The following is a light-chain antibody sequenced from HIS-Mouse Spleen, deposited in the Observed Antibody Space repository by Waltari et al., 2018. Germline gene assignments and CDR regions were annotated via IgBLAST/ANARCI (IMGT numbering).Light chain of an antibody. Sequence: QSALTQPPSASGSPGQSVTIPCPGTSSDVGGYNYAPWYQQHPGKAPKLMIYEVSKRPSGVPDRFSGSKSGNTASLTVSGLQAEDEADYYCSSYAGSNNYVFGTGTKVTVL. CDR3: SSYAGSNNYV. CDR1: SSDVGGYNY. CDR2: EVS. J-gene: IGLJ1*01. V-gene: IGLV2-8*01.